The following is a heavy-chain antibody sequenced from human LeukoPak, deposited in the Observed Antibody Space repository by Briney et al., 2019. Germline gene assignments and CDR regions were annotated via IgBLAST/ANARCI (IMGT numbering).Heavy chain of an antibody. CDR1: GFTFSSYG. V-gene: IGHV3-23*01. J-gene: IGHJ4*02. CDR3: AKGTTVVGVHGGFDY. D-gene: IGHD1-26*01. CDR2: ISGSGGST. Sequence: GGSLRLSCAASGFTFSSYGMSWVRQAPGKGLEWVSVISGSGGSTYYADSVKGRFTIYRDNSKNTLYLQMNSLRAEDTAVYYCAKGTTVVGVHGGFDYWGQGTLVTVSS.